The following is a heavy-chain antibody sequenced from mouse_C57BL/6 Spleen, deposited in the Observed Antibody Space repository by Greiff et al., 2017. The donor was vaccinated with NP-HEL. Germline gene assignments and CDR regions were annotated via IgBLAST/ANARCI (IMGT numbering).Heavy chain of an antibody. V-gene: IGHV1-4*01. CDR2: INPSSVYT. J-gene: IGHJ1*03. Sequence: QVQLKESGAELARPGASVKMSCKASGYTFTSYTMHWVKQRPGQGLEWIGYINPSSVYTKYNQKFKDKATLTADKSSSTAYMQLSSLTSEDSAVYYCATYYSNYGGWYFDVWGTGTTVTVSS. D-gene: IGHD2-5*01. CDR1: GYTFTSYT. CDR3: ATYYSNYGGWYFDV.